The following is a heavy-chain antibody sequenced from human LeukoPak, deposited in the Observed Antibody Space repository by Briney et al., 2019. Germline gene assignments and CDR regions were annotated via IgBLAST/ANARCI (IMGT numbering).Heavy chain of an antibody. D-gene: IGHD6-13*01. CDR2: ISSSSSYI. V-gene: IGHV3-21*01. Sequence: GGSLRLSCTASGFTFGDYAMSWFRQAPGKGLEWVSSISSSSSYIYYADSVKGRFTISRDNAKNSLYLQMNSLRAEDTAVYYCASYWQQPQSYWGQGTLVTVSS. CDR3: ASYWQQPQSY. CDR1: GFTFGDYA. J-gene: IGHJ4*02.